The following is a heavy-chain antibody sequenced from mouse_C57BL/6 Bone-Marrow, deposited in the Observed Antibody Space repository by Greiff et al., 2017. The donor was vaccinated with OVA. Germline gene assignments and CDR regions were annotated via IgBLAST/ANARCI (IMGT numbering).Heavy chain of an antibody. CDR3: AIRTDDDDGGFAY. V-gene: IGHV1-26*01. Sequence: EVQLQQSGPELVKPGASVKISCKASGYTFTGYYMNWVKQSHGKILDWIGDINPNNGGTSYNQKFKGKATLTVDKSSSTAYMELRSLTSEDSAVYDCAIRTDDDDGGFAYWGQGTLVTVSA. D-gene: IGHD2-4*01. J-gene: IGHJ3*01. CDR2: INPNNGGT. CDR1: GYTFTGYY.